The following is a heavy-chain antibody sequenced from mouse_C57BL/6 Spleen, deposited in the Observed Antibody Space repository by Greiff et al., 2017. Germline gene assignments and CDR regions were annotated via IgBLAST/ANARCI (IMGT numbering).Heavy chain of an antibody. CDR2: ISSGSSTI. J-gene: IGHJ1*03. CDR1: GFTFSYYG. CDR3: ARKYFDV. V-gene: IGHV5-17*01. Sequence: VQLVESGGGLVKPGGSLKLSCAASGFTFSYYGMHWVRQAPEKGLEWVAYISSGSSTIYYADTVKGRFTISRDNAKNTLFLQMTSLRSEDTAMYYCARKYFDVWGTGTTVTVSS.